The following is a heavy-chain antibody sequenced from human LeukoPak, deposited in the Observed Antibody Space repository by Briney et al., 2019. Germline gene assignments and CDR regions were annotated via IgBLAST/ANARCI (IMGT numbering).Heavy chain of an antibody. D-gene: IGHD2-21*01. CDR3: ARERGVSHPFDY. CDR2: ISSGSSAI. J-gene: IGHJ4*02. Sequence: GSLRLSCAASGFTFSSYGMSWVRQAPGKGLEWVSIISSGSSAIFSADALKGRFTISRDDAKNLLYLDMNSLRAEDTAVYYCARERGVSHPFDYWGQGTLVTVSS. CDR1: GFTFSSYG. V-gene: IGHV3-21*01.